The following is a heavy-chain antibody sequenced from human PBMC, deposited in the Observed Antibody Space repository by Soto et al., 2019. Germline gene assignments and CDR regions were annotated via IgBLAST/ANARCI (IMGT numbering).Heavy chain of an antibody. Sequence: QVQLQESGPGLVKPSGTLSLTCAVSGGSISSSNWWSWVRQPPGKGLEWIGEIYHSGSTNYNPSLXXXVXXSVDKSKNQFSLQLSSVTAADTAVYYCARFNSGNYYEAFDIWGQGTMVTVSS. CDR2: IYHSGST. J-gene: IGHJ3*02. D-gene: IGHD1-26*01. CDR1: GGSISSSNW. CDR3: ARFNSGNYYEAFDI. V-gene: IGHV4-4*02.